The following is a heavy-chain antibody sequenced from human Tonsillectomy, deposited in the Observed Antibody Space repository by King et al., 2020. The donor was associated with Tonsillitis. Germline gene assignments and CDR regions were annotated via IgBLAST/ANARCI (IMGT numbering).Heavy chain of an antibody. CDR2: IYTSGGT. V-gene: IGHV4-61*02. Sequence: LPLQESGPGLVKPSQTLSLTCTVSGGSISSGSYYWRWIRQPAGKGLEWIGRIYTSGGTNYNPSLKSRVTISVDTSKNQFSLKLSSVTAADTAVYYCARTYVLLWFGEFDDYWGQGTLVTVSS. J-gene: IGHJ4*02. CDR3: ARTYVLLWFGEFDDY. D-gene: IGHD3-10*01. CDR1: GGSISSGSYY.